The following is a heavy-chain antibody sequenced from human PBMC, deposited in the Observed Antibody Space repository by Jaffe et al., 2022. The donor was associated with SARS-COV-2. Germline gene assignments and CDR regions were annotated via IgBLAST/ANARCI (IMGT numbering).Heavy chain of an antibody. D-gene: IGHD6-13*01. J-gene: IGHJ4*02. V-gene: IGHV3-48*02. CDR2: ISSSSSTI. Sequence: EVQLVESGGGLVQPGGSLRLSCAASGFTFSSYSMNWVRQAPGKGLEWVSYISSSSSTIYYADSVKGRFTISRDNAKNSLYLQMNSLRDEDTAVYYCARDATYSSSHDFDYWGQGTLVTVSS. CDR3: ARDATYSSSHDFDY. CDR1: GFTFSSYS.